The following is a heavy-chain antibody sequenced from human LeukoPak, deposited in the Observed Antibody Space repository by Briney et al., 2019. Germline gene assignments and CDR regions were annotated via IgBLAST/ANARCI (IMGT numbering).Heavy chain of an antibody. V-gene: IGHV1-69*05. CDR3: AREVTMIVNWLDP. D-gene: IGHD3-22*01. CDR2: IIPIFGTA. CDR1: GGTFSSYA. J-gene: IGHJ5*02. Sequence: ASVKVSCKASGGTFSSYAISWVRQAPGQGLEWMGGIIPIFGTANYAQKFQGRVTITTDESTSTAYMELSSLRSEDTAVYYCAREVTMIVNWLDPWGQGTLVTVSS.